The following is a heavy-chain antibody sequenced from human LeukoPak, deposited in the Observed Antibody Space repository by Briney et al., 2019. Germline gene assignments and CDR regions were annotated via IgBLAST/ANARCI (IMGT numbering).Heavy chain of an antibody. CDR3: ARDSSSSNWFDP. V-gene: IGHV1-2*02. CDR1: GYTFTGYY. D-gene: IGHD6-13*01. Sequence: ASVKVSCKASGYTFTGYYMHWVRQAPGQGLEWMGWINPNSGGTNYAQKFQGRVTMTRDTSISTAYMELSRLRSDDTAVYYCARDSSSSNWFDPWGQGTLATVSS. J-gene: IGHJ5*02. CDR2: INPNSGGT.